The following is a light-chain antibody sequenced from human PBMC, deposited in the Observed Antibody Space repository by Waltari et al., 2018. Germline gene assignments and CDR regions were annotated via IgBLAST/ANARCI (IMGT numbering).Light chain of an antibody. J-gene: IGLJ2*01. Sequence: QSALTQPPSASGSPGHSVTISCTVTARDVGGFRFVSWYQQHPGQAPRLIIYDVIKRPSGVPDRCSGSKSGNTASLTVSGLQPEDEADYFCCSFSGANNVLFGGGTKLTVL. CDR2: DVI. CDR1: ARDVGGFRF. CDR3: CSFSGANNVL. V-gene: IGLV2-8*01.